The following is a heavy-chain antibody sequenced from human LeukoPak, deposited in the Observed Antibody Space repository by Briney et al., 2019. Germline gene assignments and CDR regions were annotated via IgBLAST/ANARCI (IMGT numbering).Heavy chain of an antibody. CDR1: GGSMTNYF. V-gene: IGHV4-4*09. Sequence: SGTLSLTSTVSGGSMTNYFWNWIRQSPGKGLEWIGYTHTSGSPDYSHSLESRVTMSLDTSKNQFSLMLSSVTAADTAVYFCARATQRYCSGTTCFPYWFDTWGQGTLVTISS. CDR3: ARATQRYCSGTTCFPYWFDT. D-gene: IGHD2-2*01. J-gene: IGHJ5*01. CDR2: THTSGSP.